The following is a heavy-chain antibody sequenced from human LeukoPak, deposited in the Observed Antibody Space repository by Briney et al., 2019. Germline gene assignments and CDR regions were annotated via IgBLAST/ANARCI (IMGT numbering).Heavy chain of an antibody. D-gene: IGHD3-9*01. CDR2: ISTYNGDT. CDR1: GYTFSSYG. J-gene: IGHJ5*02. Sequence: ASVKVSCKTSGYTFSSYGINWVRQAPGQGLEWMGWISTYNGDTHYGQKVQGRVTMTTDTSTNTAYTELRSLTSDDTAAYYCVRGILSDDTLTGPWGQGTLVTVSS. V-gene: IGHV1-18*01. CDR3: VRGILSDDTLTGP.